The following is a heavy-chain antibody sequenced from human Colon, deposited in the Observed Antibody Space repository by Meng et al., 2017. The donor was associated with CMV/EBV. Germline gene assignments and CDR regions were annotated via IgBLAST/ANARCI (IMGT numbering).Heavy chain of an antibody. Sequence: FTFSAYYMGWLRQAPGKGLEWVSYISSSGSTIYYADSVKGRFTISRDNAKNSLYLQMNSLRAEDTAVYYCASQEYYYDSSGYLGGDYWGQGTLVTVSS. CDR3: ASQEYYYDSSGYLGGDY. V-gene: IGHV3-11*04. J-gene: IGHJ4*02. CDR1: FTFSAYY. D-gene: IGHD3-22*01. CDR2: ISSSGSTI.